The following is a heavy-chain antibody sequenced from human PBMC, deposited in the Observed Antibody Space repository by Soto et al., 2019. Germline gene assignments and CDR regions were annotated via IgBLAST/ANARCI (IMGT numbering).Heavy chain of an antibody. CDR1: GGSISSSSYY. D-gene: IGHD3-22*01. V-gene: IGHV4-39*01. CDR3: AFSYYYDSSGQRY. Sequence: PSETLSLTCTVSGGSISSSSYYWGWIRQPPGKGLEWIGSIYYSGSTYYNPSLKSRVTISVDTSKNQFSLKLSSVTAADTAVYYCAFSYYYDSSGQRYWGQGTLVTVSS. J-gene: IGHJ4*02. CDR2: IYYSGST.